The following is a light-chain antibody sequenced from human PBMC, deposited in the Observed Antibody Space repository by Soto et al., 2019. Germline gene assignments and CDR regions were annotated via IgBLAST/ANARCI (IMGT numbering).Light chain of an antibody. CDR1: SSDVGGYNY. CDR2: DVS. V-gene: IGLV2-11*01. J-gene: IGLJ1*01. CDR3: CSYAGTHYV. Sequence: QSALTQPRSVSGSPGQSVTISCTGTSSDVGGYNYVSWYQQHPGKAPKLMIYDVSKRPSGVPDRFSGSKSGNTASLTISGLQAEDEADYYCCSYAGTHYVFGTGNKLPVL.